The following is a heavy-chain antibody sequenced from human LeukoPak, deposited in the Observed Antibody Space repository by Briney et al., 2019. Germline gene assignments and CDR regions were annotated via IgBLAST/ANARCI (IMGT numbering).Heavy chain of an antibody. CDR3: VSGYYYYGMDV. V-gene: IGHV1-46*01. CDR2: INPSGGST. J-gene: IGHJ6*02. Sequence: PGGSLRLSCAASGFTFSSYAMSWVRQAPGQGLEWMGIINPSGGSTSYAQKFQGRVTMTRDTSTSTVYMELSSLRSEDTAVYYCVSGYYYYGMDVWGQGTTVTVSS. CDR1: GFTFSSYA.